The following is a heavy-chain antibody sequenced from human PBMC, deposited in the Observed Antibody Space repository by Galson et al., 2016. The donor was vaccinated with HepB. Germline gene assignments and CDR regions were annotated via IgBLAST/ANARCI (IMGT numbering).Heavy chain of an antibody. V-gene: IGHV3-74*01. CDR2: VNSDGSTT. Sequence: SLRLSCAASGFTFIRYWMHWVRQVPGKGLVWVSRVNSDGSTTTYADSVKGRFTISRDNIRNTLYQQMNNLRSEDTAVYHCARAYGDPKELDSYGMDVWGQGTTVTVSS. CDR3: ARAYGDPKELDSYGMDV. J-gene: IGHJ6*02. D-gene: IGHD4-17*01. CDR1: GFTFIRYW.